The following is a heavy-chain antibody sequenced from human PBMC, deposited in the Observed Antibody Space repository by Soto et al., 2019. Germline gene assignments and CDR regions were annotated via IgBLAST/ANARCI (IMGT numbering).Heavy chain of an antibody. J-gene: IGHJ4*01. V-gene: IGHV1-58*01. CDR3: AAEISPSAHSSNWGY. CDR1: GFTFTRSA. CDR2: IVLGSGNT. Sequence: SVKVSCKASGFTFTRSAVQWVRQARGQRLEWMGWIVLGSGNTNYAQKFQGRVTITRDRSKGTAYMELSSLRSEDTAEYSCAAEISPSAHSSNWGYWGQ. D-gene: IGHD6-13*01.